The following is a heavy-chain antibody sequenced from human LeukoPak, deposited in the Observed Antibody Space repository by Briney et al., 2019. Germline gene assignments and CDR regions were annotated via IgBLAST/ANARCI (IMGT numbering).Heavy chain of an antibody. D-gene: IGHD3-16*01. J-gene: IGHJ3*02. CDR1: GFTFSSYG. CDR2: IRYDGSNK. CDR3: AKVNNAWGAATDAFDI. Sequence: GGSLRLSCAASGFTFSSYGMHWVRQAPGKGLEWVAFIRYDGSNKYYADSVKGRFTISRDNSKNTLYLQMSSLRAEDTAVYYCAKVNNAWGAATDAFDIWGQGTMVTVSS. V-gene: IGHV3-30*02.